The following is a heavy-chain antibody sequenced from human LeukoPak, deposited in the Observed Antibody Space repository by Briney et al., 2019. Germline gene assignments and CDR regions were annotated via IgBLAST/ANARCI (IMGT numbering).Heavy chain of an antibody. CDR2: ISSSGSTI. V-gene: IGHV3-11*01. Sequence: GGPLRLSCAASAFTFSDYYMSWIRQAPGKGLESASYISSSGSTIYYADSVKGRFTISRDNAKNSLYLQMNSLRAEDTAVYYCARVGQYRGSYFDYWGQGTLVTVSS. CDR3: ARVGQYRGSYFDY. CDR1: AFTFSDYY. D-gene: IGHD2-2*01. J-gene: IGHJ4*02.